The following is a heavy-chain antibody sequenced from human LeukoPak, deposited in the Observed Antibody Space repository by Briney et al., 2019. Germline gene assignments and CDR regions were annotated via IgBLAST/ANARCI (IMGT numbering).Heavy chain of an antibody. V-gene: IGHV3-53*01. CDR1: GFTVSGNY. J-gene: IGHJ3*02. CDR3: AKDFALWFGEIFEDAFDI. CDR2: IYSDLRDTT. Sequence: GESLRLSCAAAGFTVSGNYMTWVRQAPGKGLEWVAVIYSDLRDTTYYADSVKGRFTVSRDNSKNTLYLQMNSLRVEDTAVYYCAKDFALWFGEIFEDAFDIWGQGTMVTVSS. D-gene: IGHD3-10*01.